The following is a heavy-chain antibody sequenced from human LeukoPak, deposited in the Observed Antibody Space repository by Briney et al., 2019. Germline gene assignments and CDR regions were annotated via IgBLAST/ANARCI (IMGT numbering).Heavy chain of an antibody. CDR1: GGSFSGYY. J-gene: IGHJ6*02. D-gene: IGHD2-2*01. V-gene: IGHV4-34*01. CDR3: ARGVPAAYYYYYGMDV. CDR2: INHSGST. Sequence: PSETLSLTCAVYGGSFSGYYWSWIRQPPGKGLEWIGEINHSGSTNYNPSLKSRVTISVDRSKNQFSLKLSSVTAADTAVYYCARGVPAAYYYYYGMDVWGQGTTVTVSS.